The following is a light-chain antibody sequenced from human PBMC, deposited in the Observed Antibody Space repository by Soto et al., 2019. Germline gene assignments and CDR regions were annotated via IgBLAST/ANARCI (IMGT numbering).Light chain of an antibody. V-gene: IGLV1-47*01. Sequence: QSVRTQAASGSRAPGGGVTISCSGSSSNIGSNYVYWYQQLPGTAPKLLIYRNNQRPSGVPDRFSGSKSGTSASLAISGLRSEDEADYYCAAWDDRVYVFGTGTKVTVL. CDR1: SSNIGSNY. J-gene: IGLJ1*01. CDR2: RNN. CDR3: AAWDDRVYV.